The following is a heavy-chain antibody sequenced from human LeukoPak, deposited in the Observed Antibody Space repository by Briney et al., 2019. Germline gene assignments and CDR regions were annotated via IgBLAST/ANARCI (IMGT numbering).Heavy chain of an antibody. J-gene: IGHJ6*03. V-gene: IGHV3-30*03. CDR1: GFTFSSYG. D-gene: IGHD1-26*01. Sequence: PGGSLRLSCAASGFTFSSYGMHWVRQAPGKGLEWVAVISYDGSNKYYADSVKGRFTISRDNSKNTLYLQMNSLRAEDTAVYYCARSAAIVGATGRSHYYYMDVWGKGTTVTVSS. CDR3: ARSAAIVGATGRSHYYYMDV. CDR2: ISYDGSNK.